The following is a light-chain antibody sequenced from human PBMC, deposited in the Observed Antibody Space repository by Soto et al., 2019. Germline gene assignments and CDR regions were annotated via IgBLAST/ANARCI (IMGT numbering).Light chain of an antibody. Sequence: EIVMTQSPATLSVSPGERVTLSCRARQSVGSNLAWYQQKPGQAPRLLIYGASTRATGIPARFSGSGSGTEFTLTIRSLQSEDFAVYYCQQYNNWPETFGQGTKVDIK. CDR3: QQYNNWPET. J-gene: IGKJ1*01. CDR1: QSVGSN. CDR2: GAS. V-gene: IGKV3-15*01.